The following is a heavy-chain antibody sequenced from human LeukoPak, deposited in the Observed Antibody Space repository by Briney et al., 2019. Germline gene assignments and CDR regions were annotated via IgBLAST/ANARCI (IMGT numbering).Heavy chain of an antibody. V-gene: IGHV3-69-1*02. Sequence: SGGSLRLSCTASGFTFSDYSVNWVRQAPGEGLEWVSCITGISDIYYADSVKGRFTISRDNAKNSVYLQMNSLRAEDTGIYYCATAIRLWGQGTLVTVSS. CDR3: ATAIRL. CDR2: ITGISDI. CDR1: GFTFSDYS. J-gene: IGHJ4*02. D-gene: IGHD1-1*01.